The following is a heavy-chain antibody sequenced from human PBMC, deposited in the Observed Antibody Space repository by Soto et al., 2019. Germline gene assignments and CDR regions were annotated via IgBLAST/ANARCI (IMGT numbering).Heavy chain of an antibody. V-gene: IGHV3-48*03. CDR1: GFTLSSYE. CDR2: ISSSGSTI. Sequence: GGTLRLSRAASGFTLSSYEMNWFRHAPGKGLEWVSCISSSGSTIYYADSVKGRFTISRDNAKNSLYLQMNSLRAEDTAVYYCARSSSSWYFSSHYWGQGTLVTVSS. D-gene: IGHD6-13*01. CDR3: ARSSSSWYFSSHY. J-gene: IGHJ4*02.